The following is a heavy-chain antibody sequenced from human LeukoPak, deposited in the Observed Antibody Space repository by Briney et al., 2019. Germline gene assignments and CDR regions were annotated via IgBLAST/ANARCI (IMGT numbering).Heavy chain of an antibody. CDR3: ARSAVLGYCSSTSCYNYYYMDV. CDR1: GGSISSYY. V-gene: IGHV4-4*07. CDR2: IYTSGST. D-gene: IGHD2-2*02. J-gene: IGHJ6*03. Sequence: SETLSLTCTVSGGSISSYYWSWIRQPAGKGLEWTGRIYTSGSTNYNPSLKSRVTMSVDTSKNQFSLKLSSVTAADTAVYYCARSAVLGYCSSTSCYNYYYMDVWGKGTTVTVSS.